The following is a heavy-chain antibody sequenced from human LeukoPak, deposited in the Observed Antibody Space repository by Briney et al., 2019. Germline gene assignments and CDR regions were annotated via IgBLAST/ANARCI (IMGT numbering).Heavy chain of an antibody. Sequence: PGGSPRLSCAASGFTFSSYSMNWVRQAPGKGLEWVSSISSSSSYIYYADSVKGRFTISRDNAKNSLYLQMNSLRAEDTAVYYCARDTVTTEYYFDYWGQGTLVTVSS. CDR1: GFTFSSYS. V-gene: IGHV3-21*01. D-gene: IGHD4-17*01. CDR2: ISSSSSYI. CDR3: ARDTVTTEYYFDY. J-gene: IGHJ4*02.